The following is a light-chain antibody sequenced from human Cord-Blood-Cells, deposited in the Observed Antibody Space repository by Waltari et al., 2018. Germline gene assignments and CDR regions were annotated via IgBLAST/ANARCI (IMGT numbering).Light chain of an antibody. CDR3: NSRDSSGTHLV. CDR1: NHHSYY. CDR2: GKN. V-gene: IGLV3-19*01. Sequence: SSEMTPDPAVSVALGQTVRITCQGDNHHSYYASWYQQKPGQAPVLVIYGKNNRPSGIPDRFSGSSLGNTAFLTITGAQAEDEADSYCNSRDSSGTHLVFGGGPKLTVL. J-gene: IGLJ3*02.